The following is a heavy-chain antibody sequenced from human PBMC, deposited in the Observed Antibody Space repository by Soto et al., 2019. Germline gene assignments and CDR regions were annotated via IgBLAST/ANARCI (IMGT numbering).Heavy chain of an antibody. V-gene: IGHV4-31*03. CDR2: MYYSGST. J-gene: IGHJ3*02. Sequence: PSETLSLTCTVPGGSISSGGYYWSWIREHPGKGLEWSGYMYYSGSTYYNPSLKSRVTISVDTSKNQFSLKLSSVPAADTPVYYCRRLKYASSRYPGDAFDIWGQGTMVTVSS. CDR3: RRLKYASSRYPGDAFDI. CDR1: GGSISSGGYY. D-gene: IGHD3-22*01.